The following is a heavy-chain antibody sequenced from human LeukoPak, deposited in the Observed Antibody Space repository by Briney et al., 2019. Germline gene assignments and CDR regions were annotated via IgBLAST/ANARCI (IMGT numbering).Heavy chain of an antibody. D-gene: IGHD2-2*01. V-gene: IGHV3-21*04. Sequence: GGSLRLSCAASGFTFSSYSMNWVRQAPGKGLEWVSSISSSSSYIYYADSVKGRFTISRDNAKNSLYLQMNSLRAEDTAVYYCARVGTACGSASCYGLGYFDYWGQGTLVTVSS. CDR3: ARVGTACGSASCYGLGYFDY. J-gene: IGHJ4*02. CDR2: ISSSSSYI. CDR1: GFTFSSYS.